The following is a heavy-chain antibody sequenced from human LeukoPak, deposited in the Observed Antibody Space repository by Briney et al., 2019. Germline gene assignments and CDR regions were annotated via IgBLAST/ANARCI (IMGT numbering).Heavy chain of an antibody. CDR1: GFTFDDYA. V-gene: IGHV3-9*01. D-gene: IGHD6-13*01. CDR2: ISWNSGSI. Sequence: PGGSLRLSCAASGFTFDDYAMHWVRQAPGKGLEWVSGISWNSGSIGYADSVKGRFTISRDNAKNSLYLQMNSLRAEDTALYYCAKPAGYSSSLRSYFDYWGQGTLVTVSS. J-gene: IGHJ4*02. CDR3: AKPAGYSSSLRSYFDY.